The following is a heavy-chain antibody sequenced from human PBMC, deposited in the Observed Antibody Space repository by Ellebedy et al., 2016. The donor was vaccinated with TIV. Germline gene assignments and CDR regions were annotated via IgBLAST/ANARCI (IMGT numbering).Heavy chain of an antibody. CDR1: GFTFSSYW. J-gene: IGHJ1*01. Sequence: GESLKISCAASGFTFSSYWMSWVRQAPGKGLEWVANIKQDGSEKYYVDSVKGRFTISRDNAKNSLYLQMNSLRAEDTAVYYCAREGSGSFAEYFQHWGQGTLVTVSS. CDR2: IKQDGSEK. D-gene: IGHD3-10*01. CDR3: AREGSGSFAEYFQH. V-gene: IGHV3-7*01.